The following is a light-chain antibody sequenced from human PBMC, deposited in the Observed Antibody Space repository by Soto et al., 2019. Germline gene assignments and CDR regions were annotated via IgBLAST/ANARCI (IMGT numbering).Light chain of an antibody. Sequence: IQMTQSPATLSASVGDRVTFTCRASQTISTWLAWYQQKPGEAPKLLIYKASTLEVGVPSRFSGSGSGTDFTLTITTLQPAAFATHYCHQYNSYPCTFGQGTKV. V-gene: IGKV1-5*03. CDR2: KAS. CDR1: QTISTW. CDR3: HQYNSYPCT. J-gene: IGKJ1*01.